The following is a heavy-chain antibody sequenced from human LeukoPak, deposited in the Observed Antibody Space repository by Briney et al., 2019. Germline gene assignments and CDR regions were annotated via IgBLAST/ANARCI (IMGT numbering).Heavy chain of an antibody. CDR2: ISSSGSTI. J-gene: IGHJ4*02. V-gene: IGHV3-48*03. D-gene: IGHD2-15*01. CDR1: GFTFSSYE. Sequence: SGGSLRLSCAASGFTFSSYEMNWVRQAPGKGLEWVSYISSSGSTIYYADSVKGRFTISRDNAKNSLYLQMSSLRAEDTAVYYCAPGGLGYCSGGSCFVDYWGQGTLVTVSS. CDR3: APGGLGYCSGGSCFVDY.